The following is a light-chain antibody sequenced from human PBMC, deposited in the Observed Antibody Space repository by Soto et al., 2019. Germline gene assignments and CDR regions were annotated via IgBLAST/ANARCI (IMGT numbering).Light chain of an antibody. Sequence: EIVLTQSPATLSLSPGERATLSCRASQSVSSSLAWYQQKPGQSPRLLIYDTSNRATGIPARFSGSGSGTDFTLTISSLEPEDFAVYYCQQRTNWRITFGQGTLLEI. V-gene: IGKV3-11*01. CDR2: DTS. CDR1: QSVSSS. CDR3: QQRTNWRIT. J-gene: IGKJ5*01.